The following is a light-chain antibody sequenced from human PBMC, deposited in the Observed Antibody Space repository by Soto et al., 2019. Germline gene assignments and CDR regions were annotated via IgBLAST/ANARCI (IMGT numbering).Light chain of an antibody. CDR3: HQSHSVPLT. V-gene: IGKV1-39*01. Sequence: DIQMTQSPSSLSASVGDRVTISCRASQSISSYLNWYQQKPGKAPKLLIYAASSLQSGVPSRFSGGGSGTDFTLTISSLQPEDFATYYCHQSHSVPLTFGGGTKVEI. J-gene: IGKJ4*01. CDR2: AAS. CDR1: QSISSY.